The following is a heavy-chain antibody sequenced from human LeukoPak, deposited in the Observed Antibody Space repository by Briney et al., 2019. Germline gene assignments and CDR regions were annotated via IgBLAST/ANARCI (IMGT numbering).Heavy chain of an antibody. D-gene: IGHD6-6*01. V-gene: IGHV4-30-4*01. CDR1: GGSISSGDYY. CDR2: IYYSGST. Sequence: SETLSLTCTVSGGSISSGDYYWSWIRQPPGKGLEWIGYIYYSGSTYYNPSLKSRVTISVDTSKNQFSLKLGSVTAADTAVYYCARARQLGRIFDYWGQGTLVTVSS. CDR3: ARARQLGRIFDY. J-gene: IGHJ4*02.